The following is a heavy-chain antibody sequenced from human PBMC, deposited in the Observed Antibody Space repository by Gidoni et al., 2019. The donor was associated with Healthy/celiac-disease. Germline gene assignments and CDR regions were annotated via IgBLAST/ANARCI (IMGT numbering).Heavy chain of an antibody. CDR3: ARDLPIAARQHGYYGMDV. Sequence: EVQLVESGGGLVQPGGSLRLSCAAPGFTFSSYWMHWVRPAPGKGLVWVSRINRDGNSTSYADSVKGRFTISRDNAKNTLYLQMSSLRAEDTAVYYCARDLPIAARQHGYYGMDVWGQGTTVTVSS. CDR2: INRDGNST. D-gene: IGHD6-6*01. J-gene: IGHJ6*02. V-gene: IGHV3-74*01. CDR1: GFTFSSYW.